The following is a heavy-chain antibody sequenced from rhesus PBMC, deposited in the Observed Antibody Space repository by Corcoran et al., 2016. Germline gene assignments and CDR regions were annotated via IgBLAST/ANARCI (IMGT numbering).Heavy chain of an antibody. Sequence: QVQLQESGPGRVKPSETLSLTCAVPGGPIRGYHWNWVSHPPGKGLAWIGYIGGSSGSTYYNPSLRSLVTISTDTSKNQFSLKLSSVTAADTAVYYCARNGREYCTGSGCYADFDYWGQGVLVTVSS. D-gene: IGHD2-21*01. CDR1: GGPIRGYH. V-gene: IGHV4-165*02. CDR3: ARNGREYCTGSGCYADFDY. J-gene: IGHJ4*01. CDR2: IGGSSGST.